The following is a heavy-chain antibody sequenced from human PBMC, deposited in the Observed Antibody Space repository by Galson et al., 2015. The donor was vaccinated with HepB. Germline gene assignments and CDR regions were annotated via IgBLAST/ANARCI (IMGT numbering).Heavy chain of an antibody. CDR2: ISYDGRNK. J-gene: IGHJ5*01. V-gene: IGHV3-30*18. Sequence: SLRLSCAASGFTFSNYGTHWVRQAQGKGLEWVAVISYDGRNKHHVDSVAGRFTISRDNSNNTLYLQMNSLRVDDTAVYYCANSYYHTSGYYFKVPDTWGHGTLLPVSS. CDR1: GFTFSNYG. CDR3: ANSYYHTSGYYFKVPDT. D-gene: IGHD3-22*01.